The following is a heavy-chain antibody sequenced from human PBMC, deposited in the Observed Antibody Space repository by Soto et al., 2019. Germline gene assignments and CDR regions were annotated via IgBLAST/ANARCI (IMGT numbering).Heavy chain of an antibody. CDR3: ARTHLATRAFDI. CDR1: VGTLSSYA. J-gene: IGHJ3*02. CDR2: IIPIFGTA. Sequence: ASVKVSCEASVGTLSSYAISWLRHAPGQGLEWMGGIIPIFGTAKYAQKLQGRVTMTTDTSTSTAYMELRSLRSDDTAVYYCARTHLATRAFDIWGQGTMVTV. V-gene: IGHV1-69*05.